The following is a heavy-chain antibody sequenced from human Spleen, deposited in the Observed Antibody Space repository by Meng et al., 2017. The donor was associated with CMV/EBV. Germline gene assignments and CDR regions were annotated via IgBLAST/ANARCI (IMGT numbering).Heavy chain of an antibody. V-gene: IGHV2-5*01. CDR1: TSGVS. D-gene: IGHD3-3*01. CDR2: VYWNDVR. J-gene: IGHJ4*02. CDR3: AHSLNYDFWSGYYQIPFDY. Sequence: TSGVSVGWIRQPQGKAQEWLALVYWNDVRRYSPSLKSRLTITKDTSKDQVILTMTDMDPVDTDTYYCAHSLNYDFWSGYYQIPFDYWGQGTLVTVSS.